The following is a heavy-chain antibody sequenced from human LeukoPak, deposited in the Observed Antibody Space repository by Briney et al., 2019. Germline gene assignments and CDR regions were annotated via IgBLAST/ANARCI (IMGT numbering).Heavy chain of an antibody. Sequence: ASVKVSCKASGYTLTSYYMHWVRQAPGQGLEWMGIINPSGGSTSYAQKFQGRVTMTRDTSTSTVYMELSSLRSEDTAVYYCARDSYYYDSSGYLFDYWGQGTLVTVSS. CDR3: ARDSYYYDSSGYLFDY. CDR1: GYTLTSYY. V-gene: IGHV1-46*01. CDR2: INPSGGST. D-gene: IGHD3-22*01. J-gene: IGHJ4*02.